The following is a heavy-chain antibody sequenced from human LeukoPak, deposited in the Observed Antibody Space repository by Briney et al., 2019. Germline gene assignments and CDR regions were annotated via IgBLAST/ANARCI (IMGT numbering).Heavy chain of an antibody. D-gene: IGHD4-17*01. Sequence: NPSETLSLTCTVSGGSISSSSYYWGWIRQPPGKGLEWIGSIYYSGSTNYNPSLKSRVTISVDKSKNQFSLKLNFVTAADTAVYYCARRNKDYGLPFDYWGQGTLVTVSS. CDR2: IYYSGST. J-gene: IGHJ4*02. CDR3: ARRNKDYGLPFDY. V-gene: IGHV4-39*07. CDR1: GGSISSSSYY.